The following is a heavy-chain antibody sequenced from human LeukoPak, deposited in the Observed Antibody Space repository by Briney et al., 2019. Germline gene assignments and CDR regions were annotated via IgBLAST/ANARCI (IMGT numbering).Heavy chain of an antibody. Sequence: GGSLRLSCAASGFTFSSYSMNWVRQAPGKGLEWVSYISSSSSTIYYADSVKGRFTISRDNAKNSLYLQMNSLRDEDTAVYYCARDGGSSSWYSYYFDYWGQGTLVTVSS. V-gene: IGHV3-48*02. CDR1: GFTFSSYS. CDR3: ARDGGSSSWYSYYFDY. J-gene: IGHJ4*02. CDR2: ISSSSSTI. D-gene: IGHD6-13*01.